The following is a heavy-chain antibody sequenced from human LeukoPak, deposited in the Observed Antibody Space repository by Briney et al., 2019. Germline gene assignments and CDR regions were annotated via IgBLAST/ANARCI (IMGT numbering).Heavy chain of an antibody. V-gene: IGHV3-23*01. D-gene: IGHD5-18*01. CDR2: ISGGGGST. Sequence: GGSLRLSCAASGFTFSSYAMSWVRQAPGKGLEWVSAISGGGGSTYYADSVKGRFTISRDNSKSTLYLQMNSLRAEDTAVYYCAKEDVVDTAMAYFDYWGQGTLVTVSS. CDR1: GFTFSSYA. CDR3: AKEDVVDTAMAYFDY. J-gene: IGHJ4*02.